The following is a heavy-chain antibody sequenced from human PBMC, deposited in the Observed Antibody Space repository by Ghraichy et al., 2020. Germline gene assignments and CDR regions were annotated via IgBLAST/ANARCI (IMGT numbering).Heavy chain of an antibody. CDR2: IYEGGTT. D-gene: IGHD6-13*01. CDR1: GFTVSTNY. Sequence: GGSLRLSCAASGFTVSTNYMTWVRQAPGKELEWVSLIYEGGTTYYADSVKGRFTLSRDTSKNTLYLQMNTLRAEDTAVYYCAARTAAGGRLAFDIWGQGKMVTVSS. V-gene: IGHV3-53*01. CDR3: AARTAAGGRLAFDI. J-gene: IGHJ3*02.